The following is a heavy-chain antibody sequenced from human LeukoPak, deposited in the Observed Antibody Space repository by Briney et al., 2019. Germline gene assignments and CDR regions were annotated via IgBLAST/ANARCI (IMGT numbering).Heavy chain of an antibody. D-gene: IGHD6-19*01. CDR1: GGTFSSYA. Sequence: SVKVSCKASGGTFSSYAISWVRQAPGQGLEWMGGIIPIFGTANYAQKFHGRGTITADESTSTAYMQLNSLRSEDTAVYYCAREPMRWLTTRWFDPWCQGTLVTVSS. J-gene: IGHJ5*02. CDR3: AREPMRWLTTRWFDP. V-gene: IGHV1-69*13. CDR2: IIPIFGTA.